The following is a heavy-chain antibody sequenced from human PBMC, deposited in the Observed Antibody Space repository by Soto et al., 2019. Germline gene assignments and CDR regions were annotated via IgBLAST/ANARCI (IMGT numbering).Heavy chain of an antibody. D-gene: IGHD6-19*01. J-gene: IGHJ5*02. Sequence: LRLSCAASGFTFSSYVMTWVRQAPGRGLEWVSIIIASGGSIYYADSVKGRFTISRDNSKNTLYLQMNSLRAEDTAVYYCAKGNSGWTRFDPWGQGTLVTVSS. V-gene: IGHV3-23*01. CDR1: GFTFSSYV. CDR3: AKGNSGWTRFDP. CDR2: IIASGGSI.